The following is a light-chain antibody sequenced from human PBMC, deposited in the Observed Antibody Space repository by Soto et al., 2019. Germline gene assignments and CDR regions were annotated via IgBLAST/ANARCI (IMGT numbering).Light chain of an antibody. V-gene: IGKV3-20*01. Sequence: EIVLTQSPATLSLSPGERAPLSCRASQSVTDNYLAWYQQKPGQATRLVISGASSRTSGITDRSSASGSGTDFTLTISRLEPEDFAVYYCQQYSRAPLTFGQGTKVE. J-gene: IGKJ1*01. CDR2: GAS. CDR3: QQYSRAPLT. CDR1: QSVTDNY.